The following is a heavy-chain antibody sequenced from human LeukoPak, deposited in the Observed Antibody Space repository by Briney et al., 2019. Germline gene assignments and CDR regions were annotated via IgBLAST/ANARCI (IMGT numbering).Heavy chain of an antibody. D-gene: IGHD1-26*01. V-gene: IGHV3-74*01. CDR3: ARGYTGTQYGEVY. CDR1: GFTFSSHW. CDR2: IKSDGRTT. J-gene: IGHJ4*02. Sequence: QSGGSLRLSCAASGFTFSSHWMHWVRQAPGKGLVWVSRIKSDGRTTDYADSVKGRFTISRDNAKNTLCLQMNSLTADDTAVYYCARGYTGTQYGEVYWGQGTLVTVSS.